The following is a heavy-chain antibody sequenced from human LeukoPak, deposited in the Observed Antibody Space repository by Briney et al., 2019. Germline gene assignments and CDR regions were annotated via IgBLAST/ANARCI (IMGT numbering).Heavy chain of an antibody. J-gene: IGHJ4*02. CDR3: TRESGAFSPFGF. Sequence: SGTLSLTCAVSGGSILSTNWWSWVRQPPGKGLEWIGEVHLNGATDYNPSVEGRVTMSIDKSKNHLSLEVISVTAADTAMYYCTRESGAFSPFGFWGQGTLVTVSS. D-gene: IGHD1-26*01. CDR2: VHLNGAT. CDR1: GGSILSTNW. V-gene: IGHV4-4*02.